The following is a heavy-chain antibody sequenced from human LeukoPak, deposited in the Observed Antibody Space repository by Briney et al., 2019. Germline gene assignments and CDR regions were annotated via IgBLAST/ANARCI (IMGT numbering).Heavy chain of an antibody. Sequence: ASVKVSCKASGYTFPSYFMHWVRQAPGQGLEWMGIINPTGGSTTYAQKFQGRVTMTRDTSTSTVYMELSSLRSDDTAVYYCARTAARRFDYWGQGTLVTVTS. CDR3: ARTAARRFDY. V-gene: IGHV1-46*01. CDR2: INPTGGST. CDR1: GYTFPSYF. D-gene: IGHD6-6*01. J-gene: IGHJ4*02.